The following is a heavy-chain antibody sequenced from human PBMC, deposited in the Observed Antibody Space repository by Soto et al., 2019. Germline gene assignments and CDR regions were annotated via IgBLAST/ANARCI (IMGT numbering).Heavy chain of an antibody. CDR2: IWFDGKTT. Sequence: QVQLVESGGGVVQPGGSLRLSCVASGFFFSNWRMHWVRQAPGEGLEWVSVIWFDGKTTDYADSVKGRFTISRDSAKNTLYLQMNSLRTEDTAIYYCARYDDYIHYDHWGQGTLVTVSS. CDR3: ARYDDYIHYDH. J-gene: IGHJ5*02. V-gene: IGHV3-33*01. D-gene: IGHD4-4*01. CDR1: GFFFSNWR.